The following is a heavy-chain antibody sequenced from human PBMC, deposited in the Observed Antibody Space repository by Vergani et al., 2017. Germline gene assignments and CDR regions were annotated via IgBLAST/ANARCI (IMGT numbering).Heavy chain of an antibody. Sequence: QAHLVASGGGVVQPGGSLRLSCTASGFTFSSFGMHWVRQAPGKGLEWLGLVWFDGNNKYYADSVKGRFTISRDNSKNALYLQMDSLSPEDTAVYYCASYETAMVTFDYWGQGTLVTVSS. J-gene: IGHJ4*02. CDR1: GFTFSSFG. CDR2: VWFDGNNK. V-gene: IGHV3-30*02. D-gene: IGHD5-18*01. CDR3: ASYETAMVTFDY.